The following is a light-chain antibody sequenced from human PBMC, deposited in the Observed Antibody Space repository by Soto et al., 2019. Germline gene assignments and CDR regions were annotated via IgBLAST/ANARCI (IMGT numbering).Light chain of an antibody. CDR1: QSINIY. Sequence: DIQLTQSPSSLSASVGDRVTVTCRTSQSINIYLNWYQQKPGKAPTLLIYGASSLQSGVPSRFSGGGSRTDFTLTISSLQPEDFATYYCQQSYRSPYTFGQGTKLEI. V-gene: IGKV1-39*01. J-gene: IGKJ2*01. CDR2: GAS. CDR3: QQSYRSPYT.